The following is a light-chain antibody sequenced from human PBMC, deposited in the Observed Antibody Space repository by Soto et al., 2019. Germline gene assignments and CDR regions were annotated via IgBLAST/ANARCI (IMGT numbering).Light chain of an antibody. Sequence: AIRMTQSPSSFSASTGDRVTITCRASQGISSDLAWYQQKPGKAPKLLIYAASTLQSGVPSRFSGSGSGTDFTLPISCLQSADFATSYCQQYYSYTLFTFGPGTKVDIK. V-gene: IGKV1-8*01. J-gene: IGKJ3*01. CDR2: AAS. CDR3: QQYYSYTLFT. CDR1: QGISSD.